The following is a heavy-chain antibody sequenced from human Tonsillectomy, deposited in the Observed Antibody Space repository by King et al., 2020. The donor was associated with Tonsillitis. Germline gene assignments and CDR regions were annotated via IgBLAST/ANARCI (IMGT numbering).Heavy chain of an antibody. Sequence: MQLVESGGGVVQPGRSLRLSCAASGFSFSSSGMHWVRQAPGKGLEWVAVISYDGSNKYYVDSVKGRFTISRDNSKNTLYLQMNSLRAEDTAVYYCARDRVVGGGDAFDIWGQGTMVTVSS. J-gene: IGHJ3*02. V-gene: IGHV3-30*03. D-gene: IGHD2-15*01. CDR2: ISYDGSNK. CDR1: GFSFSSSG. CDR3: ARDRVVGGGDAFDI.